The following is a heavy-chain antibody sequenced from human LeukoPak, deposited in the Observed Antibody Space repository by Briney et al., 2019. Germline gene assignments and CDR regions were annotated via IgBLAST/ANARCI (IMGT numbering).Heavy chain of an antibody. CDR3: ARLRRGSSWY. J-gene: IGHJ4*02. D-gene: IGHD6-13*01. V-gene: IGHV4-39*01. Sequence: PSETLSLTCTVSGGPISSSSYYWGWIRPPPGKGLEWIGSIYYSGSTYYNPSLKSRVTISVDTSKNQFSLKLSSVTAADTAVYHCARLRRGSSWYWGQGTLVTVSS. CDR1: GGPISSSSYY. CDR2: IYYSGST.